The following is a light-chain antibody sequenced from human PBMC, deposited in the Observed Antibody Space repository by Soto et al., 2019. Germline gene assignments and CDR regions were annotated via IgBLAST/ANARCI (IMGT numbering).Light chain of an antibody. CDR2: GNS. CDR3: SAWDDSLSGVV. Sequence: QSVLTQPPSASGTPGQRVTLSCSGSSSNIGYNAVNRYQQLPGKAPKLLMHGNSQRPSGVPDRFSGSKSGTSASLAISGLRTEDEADYYCSAWDDSLSGVVFGGGTKVTVL. V-gene: IGLV1-47*02. CDR1: SSNIGYNA. J-gene: IGLJ3*02.